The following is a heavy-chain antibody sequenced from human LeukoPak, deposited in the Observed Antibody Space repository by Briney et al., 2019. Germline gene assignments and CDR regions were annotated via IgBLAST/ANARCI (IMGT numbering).Heavy chain of an antibody. V-gene: IGHV4-34*01. CDR3: ARGGGGSFVRCYYYYYMDV. CDR1: GGSFSGYY. Sequence: SETLSLTCAVYGGSFSGYYWSWIRQPPGKGLEWIGEINHSGSTNYNPSLKSRATISVDTSKNQFSLKLSSVTAADTAVYYCARGGGGSFVRCYYYYYMDVWGKGTTVTVSS. D-gene: IGHD1-26*01. CDR2: INHSGST. J-gene: IGHJ6*03.